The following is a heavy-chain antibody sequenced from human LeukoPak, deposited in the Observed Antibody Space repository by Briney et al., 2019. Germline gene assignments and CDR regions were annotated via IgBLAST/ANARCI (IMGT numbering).Heavy chain of an antibody. V-gene: IGHV3-30-3*01. D-gene: IGHD3-3*01. CDR2: ISYDGSTK. CDR1: GFTFSGYA. J-gene: IGHJ6*02. CDR3: ARDRQSGSSPPQNGIDV. Sequence: AGGSLRLSCAASGFTFSGYAMNWVRQAPGKGLEWVADISYDGSTKYYADSVKGRFTISRDNSKNTLYLQMNSLRAEDTAVYYWARDRQSGSSPPQNGIDVRGQGTTVTVSS.